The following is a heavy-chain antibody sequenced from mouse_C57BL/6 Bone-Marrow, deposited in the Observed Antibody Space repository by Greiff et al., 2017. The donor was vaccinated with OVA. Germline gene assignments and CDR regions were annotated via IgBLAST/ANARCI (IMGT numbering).Heavy chain of an antibody. D-gene: IGHD1-1*01. CDR2: IHPNSGST. CDR3: AREGNYYGRSYGGYGDG. CDR1: GYTFTSYW. Sequence: QVQLQQPGAELVKPGASVKLSCKASGYTFTSYWMHWVKQRPGQGLEWIGMIHPNSGSTNYNEKFKSKATLTVDKSSSTAYMQISSLTSEDSAVYDCAREGNYYGRSYGGYGDGWGTGTTVTVSA. J-gene: IGHJ1*03. V-gene: IGHV1-64*01.